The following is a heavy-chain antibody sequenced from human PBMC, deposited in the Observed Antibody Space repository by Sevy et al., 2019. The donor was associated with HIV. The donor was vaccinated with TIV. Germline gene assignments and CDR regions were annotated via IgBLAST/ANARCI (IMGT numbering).Heavy chain of an antibody. CDR1: GYIFTISG. V-gene: IGHV1-18*01. J-gene: IGHJ4*02. D-gene: IGHD3-10*01. CDR3: ARVPTYHYGSATYFDY. Sequence: ASVKVSCKTSGYIFTISGITWVRQAPGQGLEWMGWIGVYNGNLKYAQKFQGRVTMTTDTSTSTAYMELTSLRSDDTGVYYCARVPTYHYGSATYFDYWGQGTLVTVSS. CDR2: IGVYNGNL.